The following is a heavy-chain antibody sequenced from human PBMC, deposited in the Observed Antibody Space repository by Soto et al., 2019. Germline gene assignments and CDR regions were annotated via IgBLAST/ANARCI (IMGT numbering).Heavy chain of an antibody. Sequence: LRLSCAASGFTFSSYWMSWVRQAPGKGLEWVANIKQDGSEKYYVDSVKGRFTISRDNAKNSLYLQMNSLRAEDTAVYYCARDHKVITPSLGYYYYGMDVWGQGTTVTVSS. CDR2: IKQDGSEK. CDR3: ARDHKVITPSLGYYYYGMDV. J-gene: IGHJ6*02. V-gene: IGHV3-7*01. CDR1: GFTFSSYW.